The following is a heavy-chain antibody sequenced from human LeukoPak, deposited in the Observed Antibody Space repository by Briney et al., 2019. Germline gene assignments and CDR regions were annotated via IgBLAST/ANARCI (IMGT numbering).Heavy chain of an antibody. CDR2: IANNGYA. V-gene: IGHV4-59*08. CDR1: GDSISSSS. Sequence: SETLSLTCSVSGDSISSSSWTWIRQSPGKGLESLGYIANNGYAKYKSSFEGRVTMSVDTSKSQFSLTLSSVTAADTAVYYCARRIFSAQFRPLLYSYMDVWGKGTAVIVSS. CDR3: ARRIFSAQFRPLLYSYMDV. J-gene: IGHJ6*03. D-gene: IGHD2/OR15-2a*01.